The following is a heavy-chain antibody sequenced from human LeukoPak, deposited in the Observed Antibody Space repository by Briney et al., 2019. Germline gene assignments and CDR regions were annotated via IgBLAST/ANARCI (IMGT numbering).Heavy chain of an antibody. J-gene: IGHJ4*02. CDR1: GGSISSGGYY. Sequence: TLSLTCTVSGGSISSGGYYWSWIRQPPGKGLEWIGYIYHSGSTYYNPSLKSRVTISVDRSKNQFSLKLSSVTAADTAVYYCARIGIGSRSGGYWGQGTLVTVSS. D-gene: IGHD1-26*01. CDR2: IYHSGST. CDR3: ARIGIGSRSGGY. V-gene: IGHV4-30-2*01.